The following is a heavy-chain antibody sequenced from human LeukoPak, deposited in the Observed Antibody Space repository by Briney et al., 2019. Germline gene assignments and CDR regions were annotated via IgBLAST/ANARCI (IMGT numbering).Heavy chain of an antibody. V-gene: IGHV4-59*01. CDR1: GGSISSYY. CDR2: IYYSGST. CDR3: ARGAPFDP. Sequence: PSETLSLTCTVSGGSISSYYWSWLRQPPGKGLEWIGYIYYSGSTNYNPSLKSRVTISVDTSKNQFSLKLSSVTAADTAVYYCARGAPFDPWGRGTLVTVSS. J-gene: IGHJ5*02.